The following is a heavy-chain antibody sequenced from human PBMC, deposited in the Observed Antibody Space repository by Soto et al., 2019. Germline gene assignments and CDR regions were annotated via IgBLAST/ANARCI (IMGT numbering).Heavy chain of an antibody. Sequence: VQLAESGGDLVPPGGSLRLSCAASGFTFSNYWMSWVRQAPGKGLEWVANIKQDGSGGYYGESVKGRFTISRDNAKNYLYLQMNSLRAEDTAVYYCARDLGATVRGSDYWGQGTLVTVSS. V-gene: IGHV3-7*01. CDR2: IKQDGSGG. CDR1: GFTFSNYW. J-gene: IGHJ4*02. D-gene: IGHD3-10*01. CDR3: ARDLGATVRGSDY.